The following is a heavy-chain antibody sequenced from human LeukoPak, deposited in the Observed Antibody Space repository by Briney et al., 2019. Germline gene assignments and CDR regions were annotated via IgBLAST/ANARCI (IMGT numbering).Heavy chain of an antibody. D-gene: IGHD2-15*01. CDR1: GGSISSYY. CDR2: IYYSGST. CDR3: ARDMRYCSGGSCHDFDY. J-gene: IGHJ4*02. Sequence: SETLSLTCTVSGGSISSYYWSWIRQPPGKGLEWIGYIYYSGSTYYNPSLKSRVTISVDTSKNQFSLKLSSVTAADTAVYYCARDMRYCSGGSCHDFDYWGQGTLVTVSS. V-gene: IGHV4-59*12.